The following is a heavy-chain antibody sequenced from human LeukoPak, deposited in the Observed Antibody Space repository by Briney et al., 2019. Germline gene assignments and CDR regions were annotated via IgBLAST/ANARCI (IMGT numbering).Heavy chain of an antibody. D-gene: IGHD3-22*01. CDR2: ISGRGDSS. V-gene: IGHV3-23*01. CDR3: PKGSYYDRSGSYHTGYFDL. Sequence: GGSLRLSCAASGFTFRSYAMTWVRQAPGKGLERVADISGRGDSSYYAPTVRGRFTISRDNSKNTMDLQMNGLRAEDTATYYCPKGSYYDRSGSYHTGYFDLWGRGSLVTVSS. CDR1: GFTFRSYA. J-gene: IGHJ2*01.